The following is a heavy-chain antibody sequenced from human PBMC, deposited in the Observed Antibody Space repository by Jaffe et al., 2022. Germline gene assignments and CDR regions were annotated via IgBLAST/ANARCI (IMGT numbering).Heavy chain of an antibody. D-gene: IGHD4-17*01. Sequence: EVQLLESGGGLVQRGGSLRLSCAASGFTFSSYAMTWVRQAPGKGLEWVSDISTGGGNTHYADSVKGRFTISRDNSKNTLYLQMNSLRAEDTAVYYCAKVGGGGVTTFYYMDVWGKGTTVTVSS. V-gene: IGHV3-23*01. CDR3: AKVGGGGVTTFYYMDV. CDR1: GFTFSSYA. CDR2: ISTGGGNT. J-gene: IGHJ6*03.